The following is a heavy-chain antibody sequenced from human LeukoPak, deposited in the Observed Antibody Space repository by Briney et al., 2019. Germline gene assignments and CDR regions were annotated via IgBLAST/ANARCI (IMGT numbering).Heavy chain of an antibody. CDR1: GFTFSDYW. CDR2: IKQDGSEK. J-gene: IGHJ6*02. Sequence: GGSLRLSCAASGFTFSDYWISWVRQAPGKGLEWVANIKQDGSEKYYMDSVKGRFTISRDNTENSLYLQMNILSAEDTAVYYCAREGNPPIYYSLDVWGQGTTVTVSS. CDR3: AREGNPPIYYSLDV. V-gene: IGHV3-7*03.